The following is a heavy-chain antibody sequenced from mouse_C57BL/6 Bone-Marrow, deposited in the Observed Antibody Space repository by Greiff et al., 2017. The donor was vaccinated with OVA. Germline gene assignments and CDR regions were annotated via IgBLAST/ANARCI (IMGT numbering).Heavy chain of an antibody. D-gene: IGHD1-1*01. CDR1: GFNIKNTY. Sequence: VQLQQSVAELVRPGASVKLSCTASGFNIKNTYMHWVKQRPEQGLEWIGRIDPANDNTKYAPQFQGKATMTADTSSNTAYLQLSSLSSEDTAVYFCARGNFGSSFYAMDDWGQGTSVTVSS. CDR2: IDPANDNT. V-gene: IGHV14-3*01. CDR3: ARGNFGSSFYAMDD. J-gene: IGHJ4*01.